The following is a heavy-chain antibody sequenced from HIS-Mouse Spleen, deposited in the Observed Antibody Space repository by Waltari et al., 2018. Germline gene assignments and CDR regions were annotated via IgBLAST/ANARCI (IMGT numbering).Heavy chain of an antibody. CDR3: ARASRDLLLPRYFDL. CDR1: GGSISSSSYY. CDR2: IYYIGST. Sequence: QLQLQESGPGLVKPSETLSLTCTVSGGSISSSSYYWGWISQPPGKGLEWIGSIYYIGSTYNNPTLKSRVTISVDTSKNQFSLKLSPVTAADTAVYYCARASRDLLLPRYFDLWGRGTLVTVSS. J-gene: IGHJ2*01. V-gene: IGHV4-39*07.